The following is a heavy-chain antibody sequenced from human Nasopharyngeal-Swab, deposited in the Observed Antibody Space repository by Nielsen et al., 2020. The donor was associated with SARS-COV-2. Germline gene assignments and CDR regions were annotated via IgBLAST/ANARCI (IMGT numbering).Heavy chain of an antibody. D-gene: IGHD6-13*01. J-gene: IGHJ4*02. CDR2: IYTSGST. V-gene: IGHV4-61*02. CDR3: AREGSSWYKFDY. Sequence: TLSLTCTVSGASISSGSYYWSWIRQPAGKGREWSGRIYTSGSTNYNPSLKSRVTISVDTSKNQCSLTLSSVTAADTAVYYCAREGSSWYKFDYWGQGTLVTVSS. CDR1: GASISSGSYY.